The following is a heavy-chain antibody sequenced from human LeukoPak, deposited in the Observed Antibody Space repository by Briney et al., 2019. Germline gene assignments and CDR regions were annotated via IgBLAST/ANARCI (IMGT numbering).Heavy chain of an antibody. CDR1: GYTFTGYY. CDR2: INPNSGGT. Sequence: ASVKVSCKVSGYTFTGYYMHWVRQAPGQGLERMGRINPNSGGTNYAQKFQGRVTMTRDTSISTAYMELSRLRSDDTAVYYCARERRMYYFDYWGQGTLVTVSS. J-gene: IGHJ4*02. CDR3: ARERRMYYFDY. V-gene: IGHV1-2*06. D-gene: IGHD2-15*01.